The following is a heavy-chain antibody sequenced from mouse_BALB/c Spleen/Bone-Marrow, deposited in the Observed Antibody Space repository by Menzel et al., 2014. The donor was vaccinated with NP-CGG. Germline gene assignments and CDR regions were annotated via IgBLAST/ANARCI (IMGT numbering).Heavy chain of an antibody. CDR3: SRGCYDSAYYYATDN. D-gene: IGHD1-1*01. CDR1: GYTFTSYY. V-gene: IGHV1S81*02. Sequence: QVQLQPSGAALVKPGASVKLSCKASGYTFTSYYMFWVKQRPGQGLEWIGEINPSNVDTNFNEKFKSKATLTVDKSSNTAYMQLSSLTSEDSPVYYCSRGCYDSAYYYATDNCGQGTSGPVSS. J-gene: IGHJ4*01. CDR2: INPSNVDT.